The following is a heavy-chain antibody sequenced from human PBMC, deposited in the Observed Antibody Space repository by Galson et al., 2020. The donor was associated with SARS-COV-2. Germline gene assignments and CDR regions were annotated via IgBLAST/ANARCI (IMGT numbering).Heavy chain of an antibody. CDR1: GGSISSYY. V-gene: IGHV4-4*07. D-gene: IGHD6-6*01. CDR3: ARLFQPTSSSQV. CDR2: IYASGST. J-gene: IGHJ4*02. Sequence: SETLSLTCTVSGGSISSYYWSWLRQPAGKGLEWIGRIYASGSTDYNPSLESRVTMSLDTSKNQFSLKLRSVTAADTAVYFCARLFQPTSSSQVWGQGTLVTVSS.